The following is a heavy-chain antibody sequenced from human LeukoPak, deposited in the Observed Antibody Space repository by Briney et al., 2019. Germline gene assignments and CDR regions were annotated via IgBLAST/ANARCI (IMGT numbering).Heavy chain of an antibody. D-gene: IGHD6-19*01. V-gene: IGHV4-39*01. Sequence: PSETLSLTCTVSGASINTDNYWGWIRQSPGKGLELIGSVHFSGATHYNPSLKSRVAIALDTSKNQFSLELNSVTAADTAIYYCAKHRMWLVGLGYWGQGTLVTVSS. CDR1: GASINTDNY. CDR3: AKHRMWLVGLGY. CDR2: VHFSGAT. J-gene: IGHJ4*02.